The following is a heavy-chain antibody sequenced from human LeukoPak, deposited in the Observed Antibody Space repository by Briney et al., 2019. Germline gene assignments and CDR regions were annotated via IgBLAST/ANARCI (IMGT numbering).Heavy chain of an antibody. CDR1: GGSISSYY. CDR2: IYTSGST. V-gene: IGHV4-4*07. Sequence: SETLSLTCTISGGSISSYYWSWIRQPAGKGLEWIGRIYTSGSTNYNPSLKSRVTMSVDTSKNQFSLKLSSVTAADTAVYYCAREFRQSSDYYYYYYMDVWGKGTTVTVSS. CDR3: AREFRQSSDYYYYYYMDV. D-gene: IGHD3-10*01. J-gene: IGHJ6*03.